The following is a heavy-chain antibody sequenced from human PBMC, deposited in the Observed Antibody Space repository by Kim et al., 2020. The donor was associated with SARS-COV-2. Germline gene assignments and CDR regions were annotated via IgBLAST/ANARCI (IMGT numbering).Heavy chain of an antibody. Sequence: ADSGRGRFSISRDNGKKSLYLQMNSLRAEDTAVYYCARVLAGSSSWYYFDHWGLGTLVTVSS. CDR3: ARVLAGSSSWYYFDH. D-gene: IGHD6-13*01. V-gene: IGHV3-11*01. J-gene: IGHJ4*02.